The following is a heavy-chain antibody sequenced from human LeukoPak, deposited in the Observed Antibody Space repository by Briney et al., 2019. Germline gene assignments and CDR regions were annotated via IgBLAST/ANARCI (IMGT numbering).Heavy chain of an antibody. CDR3: AKSLMVLAPVRYYYYYMDV. J-gene: IGHJ6*03. CDR1: GFTFDDYG. V-gene: IGHV3-20*04. D-gene: IGHD2-8*01. CDR2: INWNGGST. Sequence: RPGGSLRLSCAASGFTFDDYGMSWVRQAPGKGLEWVSGINWNGGSTGYADSVKGRFTISRDKAENTLYLQMNSLRAEDTAVYYCAKSLMVLAPVRYYYYYMDVWGKGTTVTVSS.